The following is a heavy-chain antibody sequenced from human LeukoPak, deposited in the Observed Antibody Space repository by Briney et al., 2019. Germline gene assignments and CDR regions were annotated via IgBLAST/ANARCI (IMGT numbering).Heavy chain of an antibody. CDR3: ARRKAVAGTFADY. D-gene: IGHD6-19*01. V-gene: IGHV5-51*01. Sequence: RGESLKISCKGSGYSFTSYWIGWVRQMPGKGLEWMGIIYPGDSDTGYSPSFQGQVTISADKSISTAYLQWSSLKASDTAMYYCARRKAVAGTFADYWGQGTLVTVSS. J-gene: IGHJ4*02. CDR1: GYSFTSYW. CDR2: IYPGDSDT.